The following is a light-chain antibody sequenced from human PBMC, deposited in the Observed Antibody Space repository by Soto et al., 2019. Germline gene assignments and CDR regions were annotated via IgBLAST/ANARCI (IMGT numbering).Light chain of an antibody. CDR1: QSIRSW. J-gene: IGKJ5*01. CDR2: DAS. CDR3: QQSYMDPIT. V-gene: IGKV1-5*01. Sequence: DIQMTQSPSTLSASVGDRVTITCRASQSIRSWLAWYQQKPGKAPNLLIYDASRLQSGVPSRFSGSGGGTDFTLSISSVQPEDFATYFCQQSYMDPITFGQGTRLEIK.